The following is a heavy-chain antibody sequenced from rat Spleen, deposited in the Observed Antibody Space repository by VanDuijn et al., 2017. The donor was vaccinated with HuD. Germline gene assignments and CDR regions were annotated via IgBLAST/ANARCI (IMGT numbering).Heavy chain of an antibody. J-gene: IGHJ3*01. CDR3: TRDHSYWGSYYPGGFAY. CDR2: MWNGGGT. CDR1: GFSLTTYN. Sequence: QVQLKETGPDLVQLTQTLSITCTVSGFSLTTYNVHWVRQPPGKGLEWMGAMWNGGGTDYNSAFKSRLSISRDTSKSQVFLKMDSLQTEDTAIYFCTRDHSYWGSYYPGGFAYWGQGTLVTVSS. V-gene: IGHV2-64*01. D-gene: IGHD1-12*01.